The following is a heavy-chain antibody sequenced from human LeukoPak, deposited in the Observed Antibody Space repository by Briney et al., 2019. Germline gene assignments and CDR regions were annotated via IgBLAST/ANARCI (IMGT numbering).Heavy chain of an antibody. V-gene: IGHV4-34*01. Sequence: SETLSLTCAVYGGSFSGYYWSWIRQPPGKGLEWIGEINHSGSTNYNPSLKSRVTISVDTSKNQFSLKLSSVTAADTAVYHCARGEEQWLEWYFDLWGRGTLVSVSS. J-gene: IGHJ2*01. CDR3: ARGEEQWLEWYFDL. CDR2: INHSGST. D-gene: IGHD6-19*01. CDR1: GGSFSGYY.